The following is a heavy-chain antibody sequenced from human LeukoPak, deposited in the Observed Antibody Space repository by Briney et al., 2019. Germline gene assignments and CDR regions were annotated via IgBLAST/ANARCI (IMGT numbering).Heavy chain of an antibody. CDR1: GGSISSYY. CDR2: IYTSGST. Sequence: SETLSLTFTVSGGSISSYYWSWIRPPAGKGLEWIGRIYTSGSTNYNPSLKSRVTMSVDTSKNQFSLKLSSVTAADTAVYYCAKSIAAAGYFDYWGQGTLVTVSS. D-gene: IGHD6-13*01. V-gene: IGHV4-4*07. J-gene: IGHJ4*02. CDR3: AKSIAAAGYFDY.